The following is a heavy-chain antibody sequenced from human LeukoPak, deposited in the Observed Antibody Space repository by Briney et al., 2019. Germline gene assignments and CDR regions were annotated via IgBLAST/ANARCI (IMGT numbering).Heavy chain of an antibody. CDR2: INPNSGVT. Sequence: ASVKVSCKASGYTFSGFYIHWVRQAPGQGLEWMGWINPNSGVTNYAQKLQGRVTITRDTSIDTAYMQLSRLRSDDTAVYYCAKDRYGDYEAPFHYYMDAWGRGTRSPSP. D-gene: IGHD5-12*01. J-gene: IGHJ6*03. V-gene: IGHV1-2*02. CDR3: AKDRYGDYEAPFHYYMDA. CDR1: GYTFSGFY.